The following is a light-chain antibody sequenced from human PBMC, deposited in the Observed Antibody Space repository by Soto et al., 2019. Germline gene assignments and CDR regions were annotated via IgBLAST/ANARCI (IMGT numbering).Light chain of an antibody. V-gene: IGKV1-5*01. Sequence: DIQMTQSPYTLSASVGDRVTSTCRASQSISTWLAWYQQKPGKAPKLLIYDASSLQSGVPSRFSDSGSGTEFALTISSLQPDDFATYYCQQYNTYSWTFGPGTKVDIK. CDR2: DAS. CDR1: QSISTW. J-gene: IGKJ1*01. CDR3: QQYNTYSWT.